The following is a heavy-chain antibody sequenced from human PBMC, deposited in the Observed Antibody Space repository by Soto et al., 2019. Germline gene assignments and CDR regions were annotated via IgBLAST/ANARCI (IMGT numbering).Heavy chain of an antibody. CDR1: GGSFSGYY. V-gene: IGHV4-34*01. CDR3: ARSGGRIAAAANWFDP. D-gene: IGHD6-13*01. J-gene: IGHJ5*02. Sequence: SETLSLTCAVYGGSFSGYYWSWIRQPPGKGLEWIGEINHSGSTNYNPSLKSRVTISVDTSKNQFSLKLSSVTAADTAVYYCARSGGRIAAAANWFDPWGQGTLVT. CDR2: INHSGST.